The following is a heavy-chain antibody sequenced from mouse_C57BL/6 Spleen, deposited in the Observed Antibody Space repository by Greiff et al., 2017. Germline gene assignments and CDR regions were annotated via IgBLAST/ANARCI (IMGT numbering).Heavy chain of an antibody. V-gene: IGHV1-55*01. J-gene: IGHJ4*01. CDR2: IYPGSGST. D-gene: IGHD2-5*01. CDR3: ARSYSNYGYAMDY. Sequence: VQLQQPGAELVKPGASVKMSCKASGYTFTSYWITWVKQRPGQGLEWIGDIYPGSGSTNYNEKFKSKATLTVDTSSSTAYMQLMSLTSEDSAVYDCARSYSNYGYAMDYWGQGTSVTVSS. CDR1: GYTFTSYW.